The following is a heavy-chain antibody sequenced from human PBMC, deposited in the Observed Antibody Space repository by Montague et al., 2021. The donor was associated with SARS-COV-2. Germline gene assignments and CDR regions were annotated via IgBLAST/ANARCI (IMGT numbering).Heavy chain of an antibody. CDR1: SGAIRASDYG. D-gene: IGHD2-21*01. J-gene: IGHJ5*02. CDR3: ARHRDNLGSLNWFAP. Sequence: SETLSLTCTVSSGAIRASDYGWGRKRPPPGKSQEWIGYIDYSGTTYHNPSLKSRVTISVDTSKNQFSLKLSSVTAADTAVYFCARHRDNLGSLNWFAPWGQGTLVTVSS. CDR2: IDYSGTT. V-gene: IGHV4-39*01.